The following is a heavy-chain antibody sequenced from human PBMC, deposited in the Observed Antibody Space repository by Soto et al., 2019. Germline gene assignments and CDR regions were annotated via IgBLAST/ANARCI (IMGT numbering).Heavy chain of an antibody. J-gene: IGHJ5*02. V-gene: IGHV1-3*01. CDR2: INAGDGNT. Sequence: QVQLVQSGAEVKKPGASVKVSCKASGYTFTTYAMHWVRQAPGQRLEWMGWINAGDGNTKYSQKFQGRVTITRDTSASTAYMELSSLRSEDTAVYYCARAWRDTVVVPAAIDWFDPWGQGTLVTVSS. CDR1: GYTFTTYA. CDR3: ARAWRDTVVVPAAIDWFDP. D-gene: IGHD2-2*01.